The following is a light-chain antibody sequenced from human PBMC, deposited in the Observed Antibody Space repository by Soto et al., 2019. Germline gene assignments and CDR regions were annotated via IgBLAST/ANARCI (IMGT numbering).Light chain of an antibody. V-gene: IGKV3-11*01. CDR1: QSMHAS. Sequence: FQQNTTTLSLSPGERATLSCRASQSMHASLAWYQQKSGKPPRLVIYDSTLRANGVPDRFGGSRSGTEFTLTINSLEPEDFAVCYCQQRNVWPPITFGQGTRLEI. J-gene: IGKJ5*01. CDR3: QQRNVWPPIT. CDR2: DST.